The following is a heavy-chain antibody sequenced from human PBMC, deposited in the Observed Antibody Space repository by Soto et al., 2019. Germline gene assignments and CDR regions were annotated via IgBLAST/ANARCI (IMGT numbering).Heavy chain of an antibody. D-gene: IGHD6-13*01. CDR3: ARSSHKESWFDP. J-gene: IGHJ5*02. CDR1: NGSISNFY. CDR2: IHGSGSA. Sequence: SETLSLTCTVSNGSISNFYWNWIRQSAGKGLEWIGRIHGSGSATYNPSLRSRVTMSVDTSKNQFSLKVNSVTGADTAVYYCARSSHKESWFDPWGQGTTGTVS. V-gene: IGHV4-4*07.